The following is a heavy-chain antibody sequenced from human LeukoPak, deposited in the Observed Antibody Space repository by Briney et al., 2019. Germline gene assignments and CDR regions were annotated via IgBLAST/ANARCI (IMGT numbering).Heavy chain of an antibody. CDR2: INHSGST. V-gene: IGHV4-34*01. Sequence: SETLSLTCAVYGGSFSGYYWSWIRQPPGKGLEWIGEINHSGSTNYNPSLKSRVTIPVDTSKNQFSLKLSSVTAADTAVYYCARLTFGGVIVIPDGWFDPWGQGTLVTVSS. CDR3: ARLTFGGVIVIPDGWFDP. D-gene: IGHD3-16*02. CDR1: GGSFSGYY. J-gene: IGHJ5*02.